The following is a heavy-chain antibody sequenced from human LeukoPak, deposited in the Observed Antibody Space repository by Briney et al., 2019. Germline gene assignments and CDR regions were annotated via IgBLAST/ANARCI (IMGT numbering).Heavy chain of an antibody. CDR2: IGSSGAIR. CDR1: GFPFSVYE. V-gene: IGHV3-48*03. D-gene: IGHD6-19*01. CDR3: ALLAVASDFDY. J-gene: IGHJ4*02. Sequence: PGGSLSLSCAVSGFPFSVYEMNWVRQAPGKGLEWVSNIGSSGAIRHYADSVKGRLSISRDNAENSLFLQMNSLRVEDTGIYYCALLAVASDFDYWGQGALVTVSS.